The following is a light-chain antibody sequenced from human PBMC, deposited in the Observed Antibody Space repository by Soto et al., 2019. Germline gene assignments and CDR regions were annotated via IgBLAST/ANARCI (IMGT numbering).Light chain of an antibody. J-gene: IGLJ2*01. CDR1: SSDVGGYNY. CDR3: SSYAGSNNLGVV. CDR2: EVN. Sequence: QSALTQPPSASGSTGQSVTISCTGPSSDVGGYNYVSWYQQHPGKAPKLMIYEVNKRPSGVPDRFSGSKSGNTASLTVSGLQAEDEADYYCSSYAGSNNLGVVFGGGTKLTVL. V-gene: IGLV2-8*01.